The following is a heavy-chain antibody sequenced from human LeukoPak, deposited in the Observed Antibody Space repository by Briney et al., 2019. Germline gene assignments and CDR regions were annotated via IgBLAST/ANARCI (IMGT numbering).Heavy chain of an antibody. CDR3: ASVVVPAAPYYYYYYMDV. J-gene: IGHJ6*03. CDR1: GFTFSDYY. CDR2: ISSSGSTI. D-gene: IGHD2-2*01. Sequence: GGSLRLSCAASGFTFSDYYMSWIRQAPGKGLEWVSYISSSGSTIYYADSVKGRFTISRDNAKNSLYLQMNSLRAEDTAVYYCASVVVPAAPYYYYYYMDVWGKGTTVTVSS. V-gene: IGHV3-11*04.